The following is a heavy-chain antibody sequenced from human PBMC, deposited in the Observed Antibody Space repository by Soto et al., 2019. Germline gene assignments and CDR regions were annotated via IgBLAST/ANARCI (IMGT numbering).Heavy chain of an antibody. J-gene: IGHJ4*02. Sequence: HVQLVQSETEVKKPGASVKVSCKASGYTFTHYGITWVRQAPGQGLEWMGWISAYNGNTKYAQSLQGRVTMTTDTSTSTAYMELRSLRSDDTAVYYCARDESGYSYGFDYWGQGTLVTVSS. CDR1: GYTFTHYG. CDR3: ARDESGYSYGFDY. D-gene: IGHD5-18*01. CDR2: ISAYNGNT. V-gene: IGHV1-18*01.